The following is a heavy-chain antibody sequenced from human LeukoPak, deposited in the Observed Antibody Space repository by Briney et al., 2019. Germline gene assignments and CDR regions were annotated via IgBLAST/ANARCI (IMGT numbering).Heavy chain of an antibody. J-gene: IGHJ1*01. Sequence: PSETLSPSCGVYGGSFSDFYGSWFRQPPGKGLDWIGEINHSGSTNYNTSLKSRVTISVDTSKNQFSLKLSSVTAADTAVYYCAYSSGYQQHWGQGTLVTVSS. CDR3: AYSSGYQQH. V-gene: IGHV4-34*01. CDR1: GGSFSDFY. CDR2: INHSGST. D-gene: IGHD3-22*01.